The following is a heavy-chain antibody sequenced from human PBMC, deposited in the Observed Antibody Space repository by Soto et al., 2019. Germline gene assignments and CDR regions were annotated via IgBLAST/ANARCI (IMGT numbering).Heavy chain of an antibody. D-gene: IGHD2-15*01. J-gene: IGHJ3*02. V-gene: IGHV4-59*01. CDR2: LYHTGTT. CDR1: GDSITSYN. Sequence: QVQLQESGPGLVKPSETLSVTCTVSGDSITSYNWNWIRQSPGKGLEWIGYLYHTGTTNSNPSFRSRVTISVDTSKNQFSLKLSSVTAADTAVYYCARDLPPCYPACVFDIWGLGTAVTVSS. CDR3: ARDLPPCYPACVFDI.